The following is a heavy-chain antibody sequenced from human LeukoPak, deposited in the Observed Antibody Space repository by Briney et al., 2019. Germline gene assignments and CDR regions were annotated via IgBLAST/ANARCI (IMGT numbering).Heavy chain of an antibody. J-gene: IGHJ6*04. V-gene: IGHV3-74*01. CDR2: INSDGSST. CDR3: AREYYYGSGSHEYYYGMDV. Sequence: GGSLRLSCAASGFTFRSYWMHWVRQAPGKGLVWVSRINSDGSSTSYADSVKGRFTISRDKAKNTLYLQMNSLRAEDTAVYYCAREYYYGSGSHEYYYGMDVWGKGTTVTVTS. D-gene: IGHD3-10*01. CDR1: GFTFRSYW.